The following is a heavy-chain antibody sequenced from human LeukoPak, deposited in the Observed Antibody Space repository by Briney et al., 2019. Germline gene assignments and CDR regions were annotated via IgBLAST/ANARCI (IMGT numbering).Heavy chain of an antibody. CDR3: ARDGEYCSSGSCYSPYYYYGMDV. V-gene: IGHV1-69*06. Sequence: ASVKVSCKASGGTFSSYAISWVRQAPGQGLEWMGGIIPIFGTANYAQKFQGRVTITADKSTSTAYMELSSLRSEDTAVYYCARDGEYCSSGSCYSPYYYYGMDVWGKGTTVTVSS. CDR2: IIPIFGTA. CDR1: GGTFSSYA. J-gene: IGHJ6*04. D-gene: IGHD2-15*01.